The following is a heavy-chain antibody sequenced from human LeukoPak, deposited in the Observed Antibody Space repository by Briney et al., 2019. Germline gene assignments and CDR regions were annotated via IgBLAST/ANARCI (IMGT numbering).Heavy chain of an antibody. CDR1: GGSISSGGYY. J-gene: IGHJ5*02. CDR3: ARDRPIYSNHNWFDP. CDR2: IYYSGST. Sequence: SQTLSLTCTVSGGSISSGGYYWSWIRQHPGKGLEWIGYIYYSGSTYYNPSLKSRVTISVDTSKNQFSLKLSSVTAADTAVYYCARDRPIYSNHNWFDPWGQGTLVTVSS. V-gene: IGHV4-31*03. D-gene: IGHD4-11*01.